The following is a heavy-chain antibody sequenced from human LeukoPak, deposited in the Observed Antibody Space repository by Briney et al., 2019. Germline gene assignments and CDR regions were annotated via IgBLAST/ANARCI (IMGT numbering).Heavy chain of an antibody. J-gene: IGHJ4*02. Sequence: GGSMRLSCAASGFTFSSYNMNWVRQAPGKGLEGISSISPTSTYIYYADSLKGRFTISRDNADNSLYLQMNSLRAEDTAVYYCARGPSFDYWGQGTLVTVSS. CDR3: ARGPSFDY. CDR1: GFTFSSYN. CDR2: ISPTSTYI. V-gene: IGHV3-21*01.